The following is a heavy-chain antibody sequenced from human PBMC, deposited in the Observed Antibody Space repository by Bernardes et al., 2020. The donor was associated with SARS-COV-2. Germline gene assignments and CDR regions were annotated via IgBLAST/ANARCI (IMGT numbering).Heavy chain of an antibody. D-gene: IGHD2-15*01. CDR3: ARDSLGYCSGGSCYSNYFDY. CDR2: INPSGGST. J-gene: IGHJ4*02. V-gene: IGHV1-46*01. CDR1: GYTFTSYY. Sequence: ASVKVSCKASGYTFTSYYMHWVRQAPGQGLEWMGIINPSGGSTSYAQKFQGRVTMTRDTSTSTVYMELSSLRSEDTAVYYCARDSLGYCSGGSCYSNYFDYWGQGTLVTVSS.